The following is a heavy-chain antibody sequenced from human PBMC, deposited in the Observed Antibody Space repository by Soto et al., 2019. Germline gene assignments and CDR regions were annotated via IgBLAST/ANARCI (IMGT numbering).Heavy chain of an antibody. CDR2: INHSGST. Sequence: ETLSLTCAVYGGSFSGYYWSWIRQPPGKGLEWIGEINHSGSTNYNPSLKSRVTISVDTSKNQFSLKLSSVTAADTAVYYCARSFWYADWFDPWGQGTLVTVSS. J-gene: IGHJ5*02. CDR1: GGSFSGYY. D-gene: IGHD2-8*01. V-gene: IGHV4-34*01. CDR3: ARSFWYADWFDP.